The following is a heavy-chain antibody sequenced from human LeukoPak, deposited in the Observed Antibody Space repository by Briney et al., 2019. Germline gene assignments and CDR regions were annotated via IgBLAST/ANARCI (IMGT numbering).Heavy chain of an antibody. Sequence: GGSLRLSRAASGFTFSNYAMRWVRQAPGKGLEWVSGISGSGDSTYYADSVKGRFTISRDNSKNTLYLQMNSRRAEDTAVYYCAKYSGSYYDLDYWGQGTLVTVSS. D-gene: IGHD1-26*01. V-gene: IGHV3-23*01. CDR2: ISGSGDST. CDR3: AKYSGSYYDLDY. J-gene: IGHJ4*02. CDR1: GFTFSNYA.